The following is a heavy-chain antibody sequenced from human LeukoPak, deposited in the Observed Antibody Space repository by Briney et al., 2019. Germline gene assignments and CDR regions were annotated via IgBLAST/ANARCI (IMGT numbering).Heavy chain of an antibody. CDR1: GGSISSYY. CDR3: ARLTLRYFDWLLYPHDAFDI. V-gene: IGHV4-59*01. J-gene: IGHJ3*02. Sequence: SETLSLTCTVSGGSISSYYWSWIRQPPGKGLEWIGYIYYSGSTNYNPSLKSRVTISVDTSKNQFSLKLSSVTAAGTAVYYCARLTLRYFDWLLYPHDAFDIWGQGTMVTVSS. D-gene: IGHD3-9*01. CDR2: IYYSGST.